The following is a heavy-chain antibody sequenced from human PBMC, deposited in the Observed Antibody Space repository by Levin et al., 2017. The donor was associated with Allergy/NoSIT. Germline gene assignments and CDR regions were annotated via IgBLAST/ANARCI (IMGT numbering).Heavy chain of an antibody. Sequence: GGSLRLSCAASGFTFSNAWMSWVRQAPGKGLEWVGRIKSKTDGGTTDYAAPVKGRFTISRDDSKNTLYLQMNSLKTEDTAVYYCTTEGGLGYYGSGSYPFDPWGQGTLVTVSS. CDR2: IKSKTDGGTT. D-gene: IGHD3-10*01. CDR3: TTEGGLGYYGSGSYPFDP. J-gene: IGHJ5*02. V-gene: IGHV3-15*01. CDR1: GFTFSNAW.